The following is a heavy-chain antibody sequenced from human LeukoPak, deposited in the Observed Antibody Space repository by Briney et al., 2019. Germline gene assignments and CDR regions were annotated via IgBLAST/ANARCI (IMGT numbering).Heavy chain of an antibody. V-gene: IGHV3-30-3*01. D-gene: IGHD3-22*01. CDR2: TSHDESYK. Sequence: GGSLRLSCSASGFTFNTYPMHWVRQSPGKGLEWVEVTSHDESYKFYAESVKGRFTISRDNSNNTLYLQMNTLRPEDTSVYYCARDRLFYFHSPDYRAGYFYAMDVWGQGTTVTVSS. J-gene: IGHJ6*02. CDR1: GFTFNTYP. CDR3: ARDRLFYFHSPDYRAGYFYAMDV.